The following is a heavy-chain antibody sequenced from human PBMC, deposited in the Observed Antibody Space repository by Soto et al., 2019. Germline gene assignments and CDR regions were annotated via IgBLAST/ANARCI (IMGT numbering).Heavy chain of an antibody. J-gene: IGHJ6*02. CDR2: INHSGST. CDR1: GGSFSGYY. Sequence: SETLSLTCAVYGGSFSGYYWSWIRQPPGKGLEWIGEINHSGSTNYNPSLKSRVTISVDTSKNQFSLKLSSVTAADTAVYYCARAHRRRGGHVDTAMVLYYYYGMDVWGQGTTVTVSS. V-gene: IGHV4-34*01. D-gene: IGHD5-18*01. CDR3: ARAHRRRGGHVDTAMVLYYYYGMDV.